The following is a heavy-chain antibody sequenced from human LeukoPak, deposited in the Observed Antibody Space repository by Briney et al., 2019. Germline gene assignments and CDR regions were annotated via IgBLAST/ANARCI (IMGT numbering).Heavy chain of an antibody. CDR1: GFTFSSYA. CDR3: AKATQRGYSYGAWC. J-gene: IGHJ4*02. CDR2: ISGSGGST. Sequence: PGGSLRLSCAASGFTFSSYAMSWVRQAPGKGLEWVSAISGSGGSTYYADSVKGRFTISRDNSKNTLYLQMNSLRAEDTAVYYCAKATQRGYSYGAWCWGQGTLVTVSS. V-gene: IGHV3-23*01. D-gene: IGHD5-18*01.